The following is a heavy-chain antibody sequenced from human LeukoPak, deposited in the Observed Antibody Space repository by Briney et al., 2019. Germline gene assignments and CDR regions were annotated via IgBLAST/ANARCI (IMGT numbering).Heavy chain of an antibody. Sequence: PGGSLRLSCTASGFTFSSYAMSWVRQAPGKGLEWVSSISGSGGTTYYADSVKGRFTISRDNSKNTVYLQMNSLRAEDTAVYYCAKDSAIIVPAATDYWGQGTLVTVSS. CDR3: AKDSAIIVPAATDY. J-gene: IGHJ4*02. V-gene: IGHV3-23*01. CDR2: ISGSGGTT. D-gene: IGHD2-2*01. CDR1: GFTFSSYA.